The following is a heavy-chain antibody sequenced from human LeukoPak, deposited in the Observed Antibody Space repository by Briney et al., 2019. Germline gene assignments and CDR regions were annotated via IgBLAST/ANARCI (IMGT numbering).Heavy chain of an antibody. CDR2: ISAYNGNT. V-gene: IGHV1-18*01. Sequence: ASVKVSCKASGYTFTSYGISWVRQAPGQGLEWMGWISAYNGNTNYAQKLQGRVTMTTDTSTSTAYMGLRSLRSDDTAVYYCARDQGYSNYRYHYGMDVWGQGTTITVSS. CDR3: ARDQGYSNYRYHYGMDV. J-gene: IGHJ6*02. CDR1: GYTFTSYG. D-gene: IGHD4-11*01.